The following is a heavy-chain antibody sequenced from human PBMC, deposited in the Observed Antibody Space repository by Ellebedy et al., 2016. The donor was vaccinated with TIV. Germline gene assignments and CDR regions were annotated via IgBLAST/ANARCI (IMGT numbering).Heavy chain of an antibody. J-gene: IGHJ4*02. CDR1: GFTFSSYG. CDR2: ISYDGSNK. V-gene: IGHV3-30*03. CDR3: ARDRDPFEYQLLAHY. Sequence: GGSLRLXCAASGFTFSSYGMHWVRQAPGKGLEWVAVISYDGSNKYYADSVKGRFTISRDNSKNTLYLQMNSLRAEDTAVYYCARDRDPFEYQLLAHYWGQGTLVTVSS. D-gene: IGHD2-2*01.